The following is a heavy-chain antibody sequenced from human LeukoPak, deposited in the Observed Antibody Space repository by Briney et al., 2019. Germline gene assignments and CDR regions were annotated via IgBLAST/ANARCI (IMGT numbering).Heavy chain of an antibody. D-gene: IGHD3-10*01. CDR3: ARYGSGTSYITNYFDY. Sequence: GGSLRLSCVASGFTFSNYEMNWVRQTPGKGLEWVSYISDHGKSRNYVDSVKGRFTISRDNAKNSLYLQMKSLRGEDTAVYYCARYGSGTSYITNYFDYWGQGTLVTVSS. CDR1: GFTFSNYE. CDR2: ISDHGKSR. J-gene: IGHJ4*02. V-gene: IGHV3-48*03.